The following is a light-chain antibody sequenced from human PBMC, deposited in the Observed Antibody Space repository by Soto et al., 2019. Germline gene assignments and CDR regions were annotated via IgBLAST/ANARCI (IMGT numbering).Light chain of an antibody. Sequence: EVVLTQSPVTLSLSPGERATLSCRASQSVGNYLAWYQQRPGQAPKLLMYDASKMATGIPARFSGSGSGTDFSLTISSLEPEDSAVYYCQHRDSLSNTFGQGTKLEIK. CDR2: DAS. V-gene: IGKV3-11*01. CDR3: QHRDSLSNT. J-gene: IGKJ2*01. CDR1: QSVGNY.